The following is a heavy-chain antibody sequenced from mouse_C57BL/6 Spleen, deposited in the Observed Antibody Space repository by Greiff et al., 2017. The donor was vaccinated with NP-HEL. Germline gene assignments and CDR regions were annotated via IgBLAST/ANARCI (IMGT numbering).Heavy chain of an antibody. Sequence: QVQLQQSGAELVRPGSSVKLSCKASGYTFTSYWMDWVKQRPGQGLEWIGNIYPSDSETHYNQKFKDKATLTVDKSSSTAYMQLSSLTSEDSAVYYCAMVTTGGFAYWGQGTLVTVSA. D-gene: IGHD2-2*01. CDR1: GYTFTSYW. J-gene: IGHJ3*01. CDR3: AMVTTGGFAY. CDR2: IYPSDSET. V-gene: IGHV1-61*01.